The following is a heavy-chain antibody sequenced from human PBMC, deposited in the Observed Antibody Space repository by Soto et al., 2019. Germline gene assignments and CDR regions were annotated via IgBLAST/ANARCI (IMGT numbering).Heavy chain of an antibody. J-gene: IGHJ5*02. V-gene: IGHV3-21*01. CDR3: AKDSGCVNNACAYDP. CDR1: GCSFSDYT. Sequence: EVHLVESGGDLVKPGGSLRLTCAGSGCSFSDYTMNWVRQAPGKGLEWVSSISRGSDYIFYADTVKGRFTISRDNARNSLYLQMSSLRAEDKAVYYCAKDSGCVNNACAYDPWGQGTLVSVSS. CDR2: ISRGSDYI. D-gene: IGHD1-20*01.